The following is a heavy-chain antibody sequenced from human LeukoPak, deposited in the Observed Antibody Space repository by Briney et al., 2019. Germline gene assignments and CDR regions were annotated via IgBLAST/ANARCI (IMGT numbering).Heavy chain of an antibody. CDR2: ISHDAVNK. CDR1: GFVFYRYA. V-gene: IGHV3-30-3*01. D-gene: IGHD3-10*01. Sequence: PGGSLRLSCAASGFVFYRYAMHWVRQAPGKGLEWLAVISHDAVNKYYLESEKGRFTISRDNSMDTLYLQMNSLRAEDTAIYYCARGPQFSGPGWFDPWGQGTLVTVSS. CDR3: ARGPQFSGPGWFDP. J-gene: IGHJ5*02.